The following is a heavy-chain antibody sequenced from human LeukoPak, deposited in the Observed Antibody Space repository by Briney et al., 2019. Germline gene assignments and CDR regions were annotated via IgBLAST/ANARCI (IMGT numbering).Heavy chain of an antibody. J-gene: IGHJ4*02. D-gene: IGHD3-10*01. CDR3: TRCDHGSGTYHPPTY. V-gene: IGHV3-49*03. CDR1: GGTFSSYA. CDR2: IRSKAYGGAT. Sequence: SCKASGGTFSSYAMSWFRQAPGKGLEWVGFIRSKAYGGATEFAASVKGRFTFSRDDSKNIAYLQMNSLKTEDTAVYYCTRCDHGSGTYHPPTYWGQGTLVTVSS.